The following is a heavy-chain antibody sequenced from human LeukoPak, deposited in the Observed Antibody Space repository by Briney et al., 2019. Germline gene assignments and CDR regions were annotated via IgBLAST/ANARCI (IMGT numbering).Heavy chain of an antibody. CDR2: ISYDGSNK. V-gene: IGHV3-30*03. CDR3: AIIGCYRGVCGFDV. Sequence: GGSLRLSCAASGFTFSSYGMHWVRQAPGKGLEWVAVISYDGSNKYYADSVKGRFTISRDNSKNTLYLQMNSLRAEDTAVYYCAIIGCYRGVCGFDVWGQGTRVTVSS. CDR1: GFTFSSYG. D-gene: IGHD2-2*01. J-gene: IGHJ3*01.